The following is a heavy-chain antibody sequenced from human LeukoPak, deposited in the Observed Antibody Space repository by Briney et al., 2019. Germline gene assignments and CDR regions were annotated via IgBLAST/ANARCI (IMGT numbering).Heavy chain of an antibody. CDR2: ISSSDSTI. Sequence: GGSLRLSCAASGFTFSSYEMNWVRQAPGKGLEWVSYISSSDSTIYYADSVKGRFTISRDNAKNSLYLQMNSLRAEDTAVYYCARGTEWIYRYYYMDVWGKGTTVTISS. J-gene: IGHJ6*03. V-gene: IGHV3-48*03. D-gene: IGHD5-12*01. CDR1: GFTFSSYE. CDR3: ARGTEWIYRYYYMDV.